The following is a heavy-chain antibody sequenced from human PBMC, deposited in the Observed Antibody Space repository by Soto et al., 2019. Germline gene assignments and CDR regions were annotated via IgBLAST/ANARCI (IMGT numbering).Heavy chain of an antibody. CDR3: ARGSRDCSGGTCFPLPTAEYFRH. D-gene: IGHD2-15*01. Sequence: QVQLVQSGPEVKKPGSSVKVSCKASGGTFSSHVFTWVRQAPGRGLEWMGGIIPMFGTANHAQKFQGRVTLIADESTNTADLELSSLRSEDTAVYYCARGSRDCSGGTCFPLPTAEYFRHWGQGTLITVSS. CDR1: GGTFSSHV. CDR2: IIPMFGTA. J-gene: IGHJ1*01. V-gene: IGHV1-69*01.